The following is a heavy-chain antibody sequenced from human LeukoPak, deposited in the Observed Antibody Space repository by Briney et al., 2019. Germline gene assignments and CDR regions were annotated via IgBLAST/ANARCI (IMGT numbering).Heavy chain of an antibody. D-gene: IGHD5-24*01. CDR1: GGTFSSYA. V-gene: IGHV1-69*05. Sequence: SVKLSCKASGGTFSSYAISWVRQAPGQGLEWMGGIIPIFGTANYAQKFQGRVTVTTDESTSTVYMELSSLRSEDTAVYYCAQLDNWFDPWGQGTLVTVSS. CDR2: IIPIFGTA. J-gene: IGHJ5*02. CDR3: AQLDNWFDP.